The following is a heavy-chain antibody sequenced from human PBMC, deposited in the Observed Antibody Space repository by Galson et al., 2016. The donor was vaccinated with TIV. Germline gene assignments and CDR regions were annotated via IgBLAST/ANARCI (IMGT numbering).Heavy chain of an antibody. J-gene: IGHJ6*02. CDR2: ISMSGSSI. CDR1: GFIFSSYE. CDR3: AREYLYGDQGILGYYGMDV. Sequence: SLRLSCAASGFIFSSYEMNWVRQAPGKGLEWVSKISMSGSSIQYADSVKGRFTIARDNAKNSLYLQMNSLRAEDTAVYYCAREYLYGDQGILGYYGMDVWGQGTTVTVSS. D-gene: IGHD7-27*01. V-gene: IGHV3-48*03.